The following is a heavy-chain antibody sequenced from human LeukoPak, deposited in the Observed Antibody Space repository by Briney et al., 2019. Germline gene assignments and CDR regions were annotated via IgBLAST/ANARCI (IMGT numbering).Heavy chain of an antibody. D-gene: IGHD1-26*01. J-gene: IGHJ4*02. V-gene: IGHV3-48*04. CDR3: ARVSESYHDY. Sequence: PGGSLRLSCAASGFRFYTYSMIWVRQTPGKGLEWVSYIDSSGTTIYYADSVKGRFTSSRDNAKNSPHLQMNSLRADDTAVYYCARVSESYHDYWGQGTLVTVSS. CDR2: IDSSGTTI. CDR1: GFRFYTYS.